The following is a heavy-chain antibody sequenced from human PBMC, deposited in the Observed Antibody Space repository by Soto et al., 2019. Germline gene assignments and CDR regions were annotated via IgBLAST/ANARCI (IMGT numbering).Heavy chain of an antibody. CDR2: IIPIFGTA. CDR1: GGTFSSYA. CDR3: ARDLAYDSSGYHGAFDI. J-gene: IGHJ3*02. D-gene: IGHD3-22*01. Sequence: QVQLVQSGAEVKKPGSSVKVSCKASGGTFSSYAISWVRQAPGQGLEWMGGIIPIFGTANYAQKFQGRVTITADESTSTAYMELSSLRSEDTAVYYWARDLAYDSSGYHGAFDIWGQGTMVTVSS. V-gene: IGHV1-69*01.